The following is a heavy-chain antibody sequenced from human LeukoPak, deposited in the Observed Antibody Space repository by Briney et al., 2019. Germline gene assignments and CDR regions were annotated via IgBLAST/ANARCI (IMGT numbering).Heavy chain of an antibody. Sequence: ASVKVSCKAPGGTFSNYAISWVRQAPAQGLEWMARIIPILDIANYAQKFQGRVTITADKSTSTAYMELSSLRSEDTAVYYCARDRGTVTAATTDHYYYGLDVWGQGTTVTVSS. D-gene: IGHD2-2*01. CDR1: GGTFSNYA. V-gene: IGHV1-69*04. CDR3: ARDRGTVTAATTDHYYYGLDV. CDR2: IIPILDIA. J-gene: IGHJ6*02.